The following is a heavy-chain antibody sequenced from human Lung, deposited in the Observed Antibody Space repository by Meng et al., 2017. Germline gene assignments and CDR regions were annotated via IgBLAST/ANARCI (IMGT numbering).Heavy chain of an antibody. Sequence: VQRVEDGGGLVQPGGSLRLSCAVSGFTFSGYWMHWFRQAPGKGLVWVSRINSDGSSITYADSVKGRFTTSRDNVKNTLYLQMNSLRVEDTAVYYCARDGGSGSYGAFDIWGPGTMVTVSS. V-gene: IGHV3-74*03. D-gene: IGHD1-26*01. CDR1: GFTFSGYW. J-gene: IGHJ3*02. CDR2: INSDGSSI. CDR3: ARDGGSGSYGAFDI.